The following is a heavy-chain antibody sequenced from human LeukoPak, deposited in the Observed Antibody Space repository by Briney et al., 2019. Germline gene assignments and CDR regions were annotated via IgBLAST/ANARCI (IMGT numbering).Heavy chain of an antibody. D-gene: IGHD2-15*01. CDR3: AKEGCSGGSCYSYHYYFGMDV. CDR2: ISSSSTI. V-gene: IGHV3-48*02. CDR1: GFTFSNYS. Sequence: GGSLRLSCAASGFTFSNYSMNWVRQAPGKGLEWVSYISSSSTIYYADSVKGRFTISRDNAKNSLDLQMNSVRDEDTAVYYCAKEGCSGGSCYSYHYYFGMDVWGQGTTVTVSS. J-gene: IGHJ6*02.